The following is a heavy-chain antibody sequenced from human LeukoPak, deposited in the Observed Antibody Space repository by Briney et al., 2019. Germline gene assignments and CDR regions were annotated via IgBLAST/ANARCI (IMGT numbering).Heavy chain of an antibody. J-gene: IGHJ4*02. CDR2: ISGSGGST. CDR3: AKDRSKNYDILTGYYW. Sequence: PGGSLRLSCAASVFTFSSYAMSWVRQAPGKGLEWVSAISGSGGSTYYADSVKGRFTISRDNSKNTLYLQMNSLRAEDTAVYFCAKDRSKNYDILTGYYWWGQGTLVTVSS. D-gene: IGHD3-9*01. V-gene: IGHV3-23*01. CDR1: VFTFSSYA.